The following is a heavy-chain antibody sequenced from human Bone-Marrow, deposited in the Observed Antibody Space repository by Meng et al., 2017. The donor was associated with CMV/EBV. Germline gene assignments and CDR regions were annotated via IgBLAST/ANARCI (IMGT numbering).Heavy chain of an antibody. J-gene: IGHJ6*04. CDR1: GFDLSKYG. V-gene: IGHV3-30-3*01. CDR2: LSSDGTDK. Sequence: LSLTCAASGFDLSKYGIHWVRRAPGKGLEWVAVLSSDGTDKKYADSVTGRFTISRSKFKTTVYLQMNSLSTEDTAVYYCGSYLGAFYDYWSGRHTTWYYGMDVWGGGTTVTVSS. CDR3: GSYLGAFYDYWSGRHTTWYYGMDV. D-gene: IGHD3-3*01.